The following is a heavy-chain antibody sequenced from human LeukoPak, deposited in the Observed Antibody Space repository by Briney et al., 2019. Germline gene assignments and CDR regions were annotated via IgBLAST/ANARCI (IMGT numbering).Heavy chain of an antibody. CDR1: GFSFSSYE. D-gene: IGHD7-27*01. J-gene: IGHJ5*02. Sequence: GASLILSCAASGFSFSSYEMNWVRQAPGKGLQWLANIRKGGSEKYYVASVKGRFTISRDNVKNSVFLQMNGLSVEDTAVYYCASLSGVPESWGQGNLVSVSS. CDR2: IRKGGSEK. V-gene: IGHV3-7*01. CDR3: ASLSGVPES.